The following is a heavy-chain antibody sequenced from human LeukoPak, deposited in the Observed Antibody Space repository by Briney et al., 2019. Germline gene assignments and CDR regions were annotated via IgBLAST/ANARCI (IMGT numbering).Heavy chain of an antibody. CDR1: GGSISSSMYY. CDR2: IYYSATT. J-gene: IGHJ6*02. D-gene: IGHD2-2*01. Sequence: SVTLSLTCTVSGGSISSSMYYWGWLRQPPGKGLEWIGSIYYSATTYYNPSLESRVTLSVDTSKNQFSLKLSSVTAADTAVYYCARGSYCSSTSCFYYYYYYGMDVWGQGTTVTVSS. V-gene: IGHV4-39*01. CDR3: ARGSYCSSTSCFYYYYYYGMDV.